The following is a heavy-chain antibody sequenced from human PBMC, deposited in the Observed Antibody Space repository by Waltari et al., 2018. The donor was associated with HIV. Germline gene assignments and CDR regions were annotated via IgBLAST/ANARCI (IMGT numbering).Heavy chain of an antibody. Sequence: QVELVGPGGGVVQPGRSLRLSCAASGFTFRRYDMHWVRQAPGKGLEWVAVISYDGSNKYYADSVKGRFTISRDNSKNTLYLQMNSLRAEDTAVYYCARDQTMTRAFDIWGQGTMVTVSS. CDR3: ARDQTMTRAFDI. V-gene: IGHV3-30*01. CDR1: GFTFRRYD. J-gene: IGHJ3*02. CDR2: ISYDGSNK. D-gene: IGHD3-22*01.